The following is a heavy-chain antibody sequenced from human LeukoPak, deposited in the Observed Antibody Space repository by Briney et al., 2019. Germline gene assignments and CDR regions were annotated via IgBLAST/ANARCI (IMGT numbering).Heavy chain of an antibody. CDR3: ATSRGESWPWYSSGWYCAFGI. J-gene: IGHJ3*02. D-gene: IGHD6-19*01. CDR1: GYTLTELS. CDR2: FDPEDGET. V-gene: IGHV1-24*01. Sequence: ASVKVSRKVSGYTLTELSMHWVRHAPAKGLEWMGGFDPEDGETIYAQKFQGRVTMTEDTSTDTAYMELSSLRSEDTAVYYCATSRGESWPWYSSGWYCAFGIWGQGTTVTVSS.